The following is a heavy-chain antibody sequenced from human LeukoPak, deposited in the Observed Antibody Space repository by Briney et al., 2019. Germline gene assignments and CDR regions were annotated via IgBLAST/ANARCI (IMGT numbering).Heavy chain of an antibody. D-gene: IGHD5-24*01. V-gene: IGHV1-46*01. J-gene: IGHJ4*02. CDR2: IIPSGGST. CDR3: AREDGRRQRWLQLAADGFDY. Sequence: GASVKVSCKASGYTFTTYYMHWVRQAPGQGLEWMGIIIPSGGSTSYAQKFQGRVTMTRDTSTSTVYMELSSLRSEDTAVYYCAREDGRRQRWLQLAADGFDYWGQGTLVTVSS. CDR1: GYTFTTYY.